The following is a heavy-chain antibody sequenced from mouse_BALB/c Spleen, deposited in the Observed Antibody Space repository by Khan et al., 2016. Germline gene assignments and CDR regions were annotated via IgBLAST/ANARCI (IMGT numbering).Heavy chain of an antibody. CDR3: AIYRYSYGSSRYCDV. CDR1: GYTFTNYG. Sequence: QIQLVQSGPELKKPGKTVKISCKASGYTFTNYGMNWVKQAPGKGLKWMGWINTYSGESTYADDFKGRFAFSLETSANTAYLQINNLKNEDTATDFCAIYRYSYGSSRYCDVWGAGTTVTVSS. CDR2: INTYSGES. D-gene: IGHD1-1*01. V-gene: IGHV9-3-1*01. J-gene: IGHJ1*01.